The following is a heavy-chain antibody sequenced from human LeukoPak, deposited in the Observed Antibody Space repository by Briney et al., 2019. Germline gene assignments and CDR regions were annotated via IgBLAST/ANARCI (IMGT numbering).Heavy chain of an antibody. D-gene: IGHD1-26*01. V-gene: IGHV3-30*02. CDR2: IRYDGSNK. J-gene: IGHJ6*03. CDR3: AKGRGWEASYYYYYMDV. CDR1: GFTFSSYG. Sequence: GGSLRLSCAASGFTFSSYGIHWVRQAPGRGLEWVAFIRYDGSNKYYTDSVKGRFTISRDNSKNTLYLQMNSLRAEDTAVYYCAKGRGWEASYYYYYMDVWGKGTTVTISS.